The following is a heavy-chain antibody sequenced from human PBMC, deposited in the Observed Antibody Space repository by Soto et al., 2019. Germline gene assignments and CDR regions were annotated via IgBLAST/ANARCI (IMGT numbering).Heavy chain of an antibody. V-gene: IGHV3-30-3*01. D-gene: IGHD3-16*01. CDR3: ARDGAVLTWYYGMDV. CDR2: LKYDQSNQ. J-gene: IGHJ6*02. CDR1: GFTFGSYA. Sequence: PGGSLRLSCAASGFTFGSYALHWVRQAPGKGLEWVAALKYDQSNQYYADSVKGRFTISRDDSKNTLYLQMNSLRPEDTAVYYCARDGAVLTWYYGMDVWGQGTTVTVSS.